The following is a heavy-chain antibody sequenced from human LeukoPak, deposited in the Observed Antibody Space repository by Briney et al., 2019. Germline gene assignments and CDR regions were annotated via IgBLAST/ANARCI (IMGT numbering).Heavy chain of an antibody. J-gene: IGHJ6*03. Sequence: GASVKVSCKASGGTLSSYAISWVRQAPGQGLEWMGGIIPIFGTPNYAQKFQGRVTITRDTSKSTAYMELSSLRSEDTAVYYCARAPSGNLARYYYYLDVWGKGTTVTVSS. CDR2: IIPIFGTP. D-gene: IGHD1-14*01. CDR1: GGTLSSYA. CDR3: ARAPSGNLARYYYYLDV. V-gene: IGHV1-69*05.